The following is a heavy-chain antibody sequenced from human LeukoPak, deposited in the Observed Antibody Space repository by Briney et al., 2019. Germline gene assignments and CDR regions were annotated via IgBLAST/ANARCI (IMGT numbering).Heavy chain of an antibody. V-gene: IGHV4-59*08. CDR1: GGSISSYY. CDR3: ARHKGVQNVLLWFGELGDAFDI. J-gene: IGHJ3*02. Sequence: SETLSLTCTVSGGSISSYYWSWIRQPPGKGLEWIGYIYYSGSTNYNPSLKSRVIISVDTSKNQFSLKLSSVTAADTAVYYCARHKGVQNVLLWFGELGDAFDIWGQGTMVTVSS. CDR2: IYYSGST. D-gene: IGHD3-10*01.